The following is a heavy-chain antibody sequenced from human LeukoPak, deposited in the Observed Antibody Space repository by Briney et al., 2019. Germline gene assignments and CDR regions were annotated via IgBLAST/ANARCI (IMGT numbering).Heavy chain of an antibody. CDR1: GGSISSYY. D-gene: IGHD1-26*01. CDR2: IYTSGST. V-gene: IGHV4-4*07. CDR3: ARGGSGSYWVDY. Sequence: SETLSLTCTVSGGSISSYYWSWIRQPAGKGLEWIGRIYTSGSTNFNPSLKSRVTMSVDTSKNQFSLELRSVTAADTAAYYCARGGSGSYWVDYWGQGTLVTVSS. J-gene: IGHJ4*02.